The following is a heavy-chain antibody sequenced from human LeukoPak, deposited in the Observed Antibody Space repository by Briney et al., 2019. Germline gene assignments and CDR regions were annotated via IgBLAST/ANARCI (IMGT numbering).Heavy chain of an antibody. J-gene: IGHJ4*02. CDR2: MSGSGYYT. Sequence: GGSLRLSCAASGFAFSNFAMSWVRQAPGKGLEWVSAMSGSGYYTYYVESVKGRFTISRDNSKNTLYLHMNSLRADDTAVYYCARNQRRLDYWGQGTLVTVSS. CDR1: GFAFSNFA. V-gene: IGHV3-23*01. D-gene: IGHD1-14*01. CDR3: ARNQRRLDY.